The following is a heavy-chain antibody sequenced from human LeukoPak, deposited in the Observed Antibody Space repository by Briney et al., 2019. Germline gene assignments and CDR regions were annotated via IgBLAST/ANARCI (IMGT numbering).Heavy chain of an antibody. Sequence: SETLSRTCAVYGGSFSDYFWGWIRQPPGKGLEWIGEINHSGRTYYNPSLKSRVTISVDTSKNQFSLNLSSVTAADTAVYYCARDVVVVPAAIHYGMDVWGQGTTVTVSS. V-gene: IGHV4-34*01. CDR2: INHSGRT. CDR3: ARDVVVVPAAIHYGMDV. D-gene: IGHD2-2*01. CDR1: GGSFSDYF. J-gene: IGHJ6*02.